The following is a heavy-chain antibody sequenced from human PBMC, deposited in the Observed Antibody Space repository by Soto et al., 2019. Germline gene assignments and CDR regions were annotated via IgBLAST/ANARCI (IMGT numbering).Heavy chain of an antibody. D-gene: IGHD4-17*01. CDR1: GGTFSSYA. V-gene: IGHV1-69*13. J-gene: IGHJ3*02. CDR3: ARERYYGGNSDAFDI. Sequence: SVKVSCKASGGTFSSYAISWVRQAPGQGLEWMGGIIPIFGTANYAQKFQGRVTITADESTSTAYMELSSLRSEDTAVYYCARERYYGGNSDAFDIWGQGTMVTVSS. CDR2: IIPIFGTA.